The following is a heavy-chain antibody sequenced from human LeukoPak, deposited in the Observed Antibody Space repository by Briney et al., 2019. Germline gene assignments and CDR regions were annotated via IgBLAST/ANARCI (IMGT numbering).Heavy chain of an antibody. Sequence: PGGSLRPSCAASGFTFSNYEMNWVRQAPGKGLEWVSYISSSGSAIYYADSVKGRFTISRDNAKNSLYLQMNSLRAEDTAVYYCARDGYSSSSGTDVWGKGTTVTVSS. J-gene: IGHJ6*04. D-gene: IGHD6-6*01. CDR1: GFTFSNYE. CDR2: ISSSGSAI. CDR3: ARDGYSSSSGTDV. V-gene: IGHV3-48*03.